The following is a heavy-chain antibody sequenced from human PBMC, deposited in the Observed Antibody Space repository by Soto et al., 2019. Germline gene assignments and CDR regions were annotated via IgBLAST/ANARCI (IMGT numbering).Heavy chain of an antibody. Sequence: QLQLQAAGPGLVKPAETLSLKCAVSGGSVSSGNYFWGWIRQPPGKGLEWIGNIYYNGDTYYSPSLTSRVTMSVETAQHQFSLMLTPVTAADTAVYCCARRLIDNWSQGHAFDFWGQGTLVTVSS. CDR3: ARRLIDNWSQGHAFDF. V-gene: IGHV4-39*01. CDR1: GGSVSSGNYF. D-gene: IGHD1-20*01. J-gene: IGHJ3*01. CDR2: IYYNGDT.